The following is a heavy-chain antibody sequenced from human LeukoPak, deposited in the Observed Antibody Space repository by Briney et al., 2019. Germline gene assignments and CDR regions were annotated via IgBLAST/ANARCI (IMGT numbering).Heavy chain of an antibody. D-gene: IGHD1-26*01. J-gene: IGHJ3*02. CDR1: GGSISSYC. CDR3: ARDRGVGLDAFDI. V-gene: IGHV4-59*01. Sequence: PSETLSLTCTVSGGSISSYCWSWIRQPPGKGLEWIGYIYYSGSTNYNPSLKSRVTISVDTSKNQFSLKLSSVTAADTAVYYCARDRGVGLDAFDIWGQGTMVTASS. CDR2: IYYSGST.